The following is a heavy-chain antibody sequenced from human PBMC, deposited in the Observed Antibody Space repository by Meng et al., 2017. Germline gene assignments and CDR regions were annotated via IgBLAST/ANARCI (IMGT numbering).Heavy chain of an antibody. CDR3: ARDYGSGRIILHFDY. V-gene: IGHV1-2*06. D-gene: IGHD3-10*01. J-gene: IGHJ4*02. CDR2: INPNSGGT. CDR1: GYTFTGYY. Sequence: VQLWQSGAEVKKPGASVKVSCKASGYTFTGYYMHWVRQAPGQGLEWMGRINPNSGGTNYAQKFQGRVTMTRDTSISTAYMELSRLRSDDTAVYYCARDYGSGRIILHFDYWGQGTLVTVSS.